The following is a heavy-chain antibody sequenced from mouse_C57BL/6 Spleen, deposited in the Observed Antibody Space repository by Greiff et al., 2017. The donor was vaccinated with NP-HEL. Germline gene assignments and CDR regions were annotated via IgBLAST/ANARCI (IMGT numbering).Heavy chain of an antibody. J-gene: IGHJ4*01. CDR1: GFNIKDYY. V-gene: IGHV14-2*01. D-gene: IGHD2-4*01. CDR2: IDPEDGET. Sequence: DVKLQESGAELVKPGASVKLSCTASGFNIKDYYMHWVKQRTEQGLEWIGRIDPEDGETKYAPKFQGKATITADTSSNTAYLQLSSLTSEDTAVYYCGKDYDYDRYYAMDYWGQGTSVTVSS. CDR3: GKDYDYDRYYAMDY.